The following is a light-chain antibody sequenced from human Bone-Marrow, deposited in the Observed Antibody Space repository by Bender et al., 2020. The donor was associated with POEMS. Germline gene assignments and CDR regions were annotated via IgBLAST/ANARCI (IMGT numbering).Light chain of an antibody. CDR2: EVS. CDR3: TSYTSASTRL. Sequence: QSALTQPASVSGSLGQSITISCTGTTSDIGGFNFVSWYQHLPGKPPKLILYEVSLRPSGISHRFSGSKSGNAASLTISGLQTEDEADYYCTSYTSASTRLFGGGTKLTVL. J-gene: IGLJ2*01. V-gene: IGLV2-14*01. CDR1: TSDIGGFNF.